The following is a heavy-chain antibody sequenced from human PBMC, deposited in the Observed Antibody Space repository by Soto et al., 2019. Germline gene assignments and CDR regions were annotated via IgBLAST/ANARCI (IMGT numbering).Heavy chain of an antibody. CDR1: GGTFNTYT. CDR3: AITYCRDNSCPRDFDF. D-gene: IGHD2-21*01. Sequence: QVQVVQSGAEVKKPESSVKVSCKPSGGTFNTYTVNWVRLAPGHGLEWMGRFIPSLDMANYAQKFQDRVTITADRSTCTAYMELNSLTSDDTAVYYCAITYCRDNSCPRDFDFWGPGTRVTVSS. J-gene: IGHJ4*02. CDR2: FIPSLDMA. V-gene: IGHV1-69*02.